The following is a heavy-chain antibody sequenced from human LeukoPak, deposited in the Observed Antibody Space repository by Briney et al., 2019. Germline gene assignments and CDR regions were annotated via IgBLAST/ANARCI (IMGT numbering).Heavy chain of an antibody. V-gene: IGHV4-34*01. CDR1: GGSFSGYY. D-gene: IGHD3-22*01. CDR3: ARVGMIVVPLDAFDI. CDR2: INHSGST. Sequence: SETLPLTCAVYGGSFSGYYWSWIRQPPGKGLEWIGEINHSGSTNYNPSLKSRVTISVDTSKNQFSLKLSSVTAADTAVYYCARVGMIVVPLDAFDIWGQGTMVTVSS. J-gene: IGHJ3*02.